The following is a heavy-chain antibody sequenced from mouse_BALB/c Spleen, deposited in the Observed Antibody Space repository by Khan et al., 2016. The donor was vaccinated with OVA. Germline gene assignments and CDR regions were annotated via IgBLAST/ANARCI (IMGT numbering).Heavy chain of an antibody. D-gene: IGHD2-14*01. Sequence: VQLQQSGPELVKPGASVKMSCKASGYTFTSYVMHWVRQKPGQGLEWIGYIYPYNDDTKSNEKFKGKATLTSDKSSSPALMELSSLTSEDSAVYYCARNYRYDVYFDYWGQGTTLTVSS. CDR2: IYPYNDDT. J-gene: IGHJ2*01. CDR1: GYTFTSYV. V-gene: IGHV1S136*01. CDR3: ARNYRYDVYFDY.